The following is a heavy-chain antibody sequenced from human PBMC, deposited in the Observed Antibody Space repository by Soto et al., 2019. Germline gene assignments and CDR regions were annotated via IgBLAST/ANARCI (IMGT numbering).Heavy chain of an antibody. V-gene: IGHV6-1*01. J-gene: IGHJ4*02. CDR1: GYSVASNTAA. D-gene: IGHD6-19*01. CDR3: ARGVAGSGFDL. Sequence: QTLSLTCAISGYSVASNTAAWNWIRSSPSRGLEWLGRTYYRSNWRHDYAVSVRSRITVNPDTSKNHFSLQLNSVTPDDTAVYYCARGVAGSGFDLWGQGTLVTVPS. CDR2: TYYRSNWRH.